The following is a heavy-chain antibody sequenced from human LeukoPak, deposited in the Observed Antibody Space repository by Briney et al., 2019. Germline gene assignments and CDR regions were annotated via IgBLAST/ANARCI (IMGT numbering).Heavy chain of an antibody. D-gene: IGHD3-22*01. CDR1: GYTFSGYH. Sequence: GASVKVSCKASGYTFSGYHMHWVRQAPGQGLEWVGWINPNSGGTNYAQKFQGRVTMTRDTSISTAYMELSGLRSDDTAVYYCATGGRYYYESSGYYLYWGQGTLVTVSS. V-gene: IGHV1-2*02. CDR2: INPNSGGT. CDR3: ATGGRYYYESSGYYLY. J-gene: IGHJ4*02.